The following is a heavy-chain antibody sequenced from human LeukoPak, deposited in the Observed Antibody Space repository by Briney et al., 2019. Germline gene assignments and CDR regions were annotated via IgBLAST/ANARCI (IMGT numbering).Heavy chain of an antibody. J-gene: IGHJ4*02. CDR2: IRYDGSNK. D-gene: IGHD3-3*01. CDR1: GFTFSFYG. Sequence: GGSLRLSCAASGFTFSFYGMHWVRQAPGKGLEWVAFIRYDGSNKYYADSVKGRFTISRDNSKNTLYLQMNSLRAEDTAVYYCAREGYYDFWSGYFIFLFGYWGLGTLVTVSS. V-gene: IGHV3-30*02. CDR3: AREGYYDFWSGYFIFLFGY.